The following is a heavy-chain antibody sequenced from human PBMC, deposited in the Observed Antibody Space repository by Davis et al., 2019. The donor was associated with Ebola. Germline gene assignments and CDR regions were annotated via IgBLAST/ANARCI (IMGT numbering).Heavy chain of an antibody. CDR3: ASSSWLDG. CDR1: GFTFSSYG. D-gene: IGHD6-13*01. Sequence: GESLKISCAASGFTFSSYGMHWVRQAPGKGLEWVAVISYDGSNKYYADSVKGRFTISRDNSKNTLYLQMNSLRAEDTAVYYCASSSWLDGWGQGTLVTVSS. CDR2: ISYDGSNK. J-gene: IGHJ4*02. V-gene: IGHV3-30-3*01.